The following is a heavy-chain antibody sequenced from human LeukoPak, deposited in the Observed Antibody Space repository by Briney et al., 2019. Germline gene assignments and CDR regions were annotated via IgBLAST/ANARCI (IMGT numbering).Heavy chain of an antibody. D-gene: IGHD3-22*01. CDR1: GFTFSRYW. CDR3: ARAKGAYDTSGSLFVF. Sequence: PGGSLRLSCVASGFTFSRYWMSWVRQVPRKGLEWVANIKQGGGEIYYVDSVKGRVSISRENAKHSLDLQINSLGAEDMALYYCARAKGAYDTSGSLFVFGGQGTLVTVSS. CDR2: IKQGGGEI. V-gene: IGHV3-7*03. J-gene: IGHJ4*02.